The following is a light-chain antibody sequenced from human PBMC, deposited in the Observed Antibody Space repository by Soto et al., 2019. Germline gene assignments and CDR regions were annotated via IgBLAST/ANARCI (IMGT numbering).Light chain of an antibody. V-gene: IGLV2-11*01. Sequence: QAVVTQPRSVSGSPGQSVTISCTGPSSDVGGYNYVSWYQQHPGKAPKFIIYNVSQRPSGVPDRFSGSKSGNTASLTISGLQAEDEADYYCCSYAGSYPSWVFGGGTKLTVL. CDR2: NVS. J-gene: IGLJ3*02. CDR1: SSDVGGYNY. CDR3: CSYAGSYPSWV.